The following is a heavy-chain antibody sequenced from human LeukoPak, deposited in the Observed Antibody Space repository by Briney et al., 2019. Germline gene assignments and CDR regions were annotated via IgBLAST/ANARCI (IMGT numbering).Heavy chain of an antibody. Sequence: ASVKVSCKVSGYTLTELSMHWVRQAPGKGLEWMGGFDPEDGETIYAQKFQGRVTMTEDTSTDTAYMELSSLRSEDTAVYYCATRTRRAIFGVVISAFDIWGQGTMVTVSS. CDR3: ATRTRRAIFGVVISAFDI. CDR2: FDPEDGET. V-gene: IGHV1-24*01. D-gene: IGHD3-3*01. CDR1: GYTLTELS. J-gene: IGHJ3*02.